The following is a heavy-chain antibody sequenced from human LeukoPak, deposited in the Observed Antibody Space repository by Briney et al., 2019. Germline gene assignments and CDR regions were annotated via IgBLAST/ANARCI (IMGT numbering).Heavy chain of an antibody. V-gene: IGHV4-31*03. J-gene: IGHJ4*02. CDR2: IYYSGST. Sequence: SETLSLTCTVSGGSISSSSYYWGWIRQPPGKGLEWIGYIYYSGSTYYNPSLKSRVTISVDTSKNQFSLKLSSVTAADTAVYYCARFVGGYCSGGSCYSGDYWGQGTLVTVSS. CDR3: ARFVGGYCSGGSCYSGDY. D-gene: IGHD2-15*01. CDR1: GGSISSSSYY.